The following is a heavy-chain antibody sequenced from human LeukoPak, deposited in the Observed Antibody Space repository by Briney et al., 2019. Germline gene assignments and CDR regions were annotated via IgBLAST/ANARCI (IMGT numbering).Heavy chain of an antibody. Sequence: GGSLRLSCAASGFTFSSYSMNWVRQAPGKGLEWVSSISSSSSYIYYADSVKGRFTISRDNAKNSLYLQMNSLRAEDTAVYYCARDPVMGYYYYYMDVWGKGTTVTVSS. V-gene: IGHV3-21*01. D-gene: IGHD2-8*01. CDR2: ISSSSSYI. CDR3: ARDPVMGYYYYYMDV. J-gene: IGHJ6*03. CDR1: GFTFSSYS.